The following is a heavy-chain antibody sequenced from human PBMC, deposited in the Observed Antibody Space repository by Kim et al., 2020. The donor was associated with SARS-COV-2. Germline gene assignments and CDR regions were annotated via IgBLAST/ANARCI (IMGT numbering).Heavy chain of an antibody. D-gene: IGHD3-10*01. V-gene: IGHV3-9*01. CDR3: ASYGSGSYYNYGMDV. J-gene: IGHJ6*02. Sequence: AESVKGRFTSSRDNAKTSLYLQMNSLRAEDTALYYCASYGSGSYYNYGMDVWGQGTTVTVSS.